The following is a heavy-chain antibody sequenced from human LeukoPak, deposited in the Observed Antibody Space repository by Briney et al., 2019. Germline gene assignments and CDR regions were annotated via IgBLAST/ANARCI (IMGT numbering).Heavy chain of an antibody. CDR2: FYSGGRT. CDR1: GFTVSSNY. D-gene: IGHD5-24*01. V-gene: IGHV3-53*01. J-gene: IGHJ4*02. Sequence: GGSLRLSCAASGFTVSSNYMNWVHQAPGKGLEWVSVFYSGGRTYYADSVKGRFTISRDNSKNTLYLQMNSLRAEDTAVYYCARGGDGYNFDYWGQGTLVTVSS. CDR3: ARGGDGYNFDY.